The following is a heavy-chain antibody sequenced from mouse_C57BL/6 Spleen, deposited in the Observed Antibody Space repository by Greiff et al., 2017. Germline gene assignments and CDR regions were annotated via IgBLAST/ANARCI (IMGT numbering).Heavy chain of an antibody. CDR2: IYPGSGSN. CDR1: GYTFTSYW. J-gene: IGHJ3*01. D-gene: IGHD1-1*01. Sequence: QVQLQQPGAELVKPGASVKMSCKASGYTFTSYWITWVKQRPGQGLEWIGDIYPGSGSNNYNEKFQSKATLTVDTSSSTAYMQLSILTSEDSAVYYCARSLITTVVVPAAYWGQGTLVTVSA. V-gene: IGHV1-55*01. CDR3: ARSLITTVVVPAAY.